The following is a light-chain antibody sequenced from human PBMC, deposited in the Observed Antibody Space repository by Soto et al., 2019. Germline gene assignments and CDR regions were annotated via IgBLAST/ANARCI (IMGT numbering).Light chain of an antibody. CDR2: LVS. CDR1: TSDIGDYNY. CDR3: TSWGI. V-gene: IGLV2-14*01. Sequence: QSVLTQPASVSGSPGQSITISCTGTTSDIGDYNYVSWYQHLPDKVPKLIISLVSNRPSGVSNRFSGSKSGNTASLTISGLQPEDEGDSYCTSWGIFGPGTKVTVL. J-gene: IGLJ1*01.